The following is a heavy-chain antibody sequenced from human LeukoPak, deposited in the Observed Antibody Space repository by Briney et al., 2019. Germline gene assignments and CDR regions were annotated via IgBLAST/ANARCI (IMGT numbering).Heavy chain of an antibody. Sequence: GGSLRLSCAASGFTFSSYSMNWVRQAPGKGLEWVSSISSSSSYIYYADSVKGRFTISRDNAKNSLYLQMNSLRAEDTAVYYCASDIAAAGALDYWGQGTLVTVSS. J-gene: IGHJ4*02. CDR2: ISSSSSYI. V-gene: IGHV3-21*01. CDR1: GFTFSSYS. CDR3: ASDIAAAGALDY. D-gene: IGHD6-13*01.